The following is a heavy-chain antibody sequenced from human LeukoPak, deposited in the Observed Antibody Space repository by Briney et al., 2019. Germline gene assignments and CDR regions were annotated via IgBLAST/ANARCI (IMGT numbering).Heavy chain of an antibody. Sequence: GGSLRLSCAASGFCFSTYWMAWVRQAPGKGLEWVGNIHKDGRVMFYAASVKGRFTISRDNAKNSLYLDMNSLRDEDTAIYYCASSHDSSGNDWGQGTLVTVSS. J-gene: IGHJ4*02. CDR3: ASSHDSSGND. D-gene: IGHD3-22*01. V-gene: IGHV3-7*03. CDR2: IHKDGRVM. CDR1: GFCFSTYW.